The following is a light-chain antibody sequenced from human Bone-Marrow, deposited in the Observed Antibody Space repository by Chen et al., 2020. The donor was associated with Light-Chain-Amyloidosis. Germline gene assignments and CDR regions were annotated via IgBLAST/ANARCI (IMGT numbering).Light chain of an antibody. CDR3: RLYIGSGTYV. Sequence: QSALTQPASVSGSPGQSITISCTGTSSDIGSYDYVSWYQRHPCEDPKLMIYDVSFRPSGISDRFAGFKSANTASLTISGIQGEDEAEYDCRLYIGSGTYVCGSGTKVTVL. CDR1: SSDIGSYDY. J-gene: IGLJ1*01. V-gene: IGLV2-14*03. CDR2: DVS.